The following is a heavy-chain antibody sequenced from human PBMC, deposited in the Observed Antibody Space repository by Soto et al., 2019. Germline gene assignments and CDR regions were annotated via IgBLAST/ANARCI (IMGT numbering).Heavy chain of an antibody. CDR1: EFTFTSSS. CDR2: IRASDGST. V-gene: IGHV3-23*01. Sequence: PGGSLRLSCAASEFTFTSSSMGWVRQAPGKGLEWVSSIRASDGSTYYADSVKGRFTISRDNSKDTLYLQLSSLRAEDTAVYYCAKLVSSWGQGTLVTVPQ. CDR3: AKLVSS. D-gene: IGHD1-20*01. J-gene: IGHJ5*02.